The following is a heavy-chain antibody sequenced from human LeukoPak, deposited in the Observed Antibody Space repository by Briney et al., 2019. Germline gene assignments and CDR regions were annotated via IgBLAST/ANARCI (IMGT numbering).Heavy chain of an antibody. J-gene: IGHJ4*02. CDR2: LYYSGST. Sequence: SETLSLTCTVSGGSISSSGYYWGWIRQPPGKGLEWIGNLYYSGSTYYNPSLKSRVTISVDKSKNQFSLKLSSVTAADTAVYYCAWTGIVGATNIDCWGQGTLVTVSS. V-gene: IGHV4-39*07. CDR1: GGSISSSGYY. CDR3: AWTGIVGATNIDC. D-gene: IGHD1-26*01.